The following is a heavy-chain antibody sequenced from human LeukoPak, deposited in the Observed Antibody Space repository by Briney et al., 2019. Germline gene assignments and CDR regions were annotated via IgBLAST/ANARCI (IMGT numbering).Heavy chain of an antibody. CDR2: IYYSGST. J-gene: IGHJ4*02. D-gene: IGHD2-2*01. CDR1: GGSISGSY. Sequence: PSETPSLTCTVSGGSISGSYWSCIRQPPGEGLQFIGYIYYSGSTTYNPSLESRVTISVDTSKNQFSLKLRSVTAAETAVYYCGRLSKDTVVLPAAMAHYFDYWGQGTLVTVSS. CDR3: GRLSKDTVVLPAAMAHYFDY. V-gene: IGHV4-59*08.